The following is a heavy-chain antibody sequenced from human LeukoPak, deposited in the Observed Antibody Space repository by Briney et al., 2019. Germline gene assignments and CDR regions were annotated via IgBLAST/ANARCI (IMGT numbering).Heavy chain of an antibody. D-gene: IGHD5-18*01. CDR1: GGTFSSYA. CDR2: IIPIFGTA. V-gene: IGHV1-69*13. J-gene: IGHJ4*02. CDR3: AREGQAVDTAMVTPFDY. Sequence: ASVKVSCKASGGTFSSYAISWVRQAPGQGLEWMGGIIPIFGTANYAQKFQGRVTITADESTSTAYMELSSLRSEDTAVYYCAREGQAVDTAMVTPFDYWGQGTLVTVSS.